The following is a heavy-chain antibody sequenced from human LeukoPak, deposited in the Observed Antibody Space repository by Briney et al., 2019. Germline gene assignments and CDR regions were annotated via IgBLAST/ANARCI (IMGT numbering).Heavy chain of an antibody. V-gene: IGHV3-30*02. CDR2: IRYDGSNK. J-gene: IGHJ4*02. CDR1: GFTFSSYA. CDR3: AKDPGPTYYYDSSGYFHY. Sequence: PGGSLRLSCAASGFTFSSYAMSWVRQAPGKGLEWVAFIRYDGSNKYYADSVKGRFTISRDNSKNTLYLQMNSLRAEDTAVYYCAKDPGPTYYYDSSGYFHYWGQGTLVTVSS. D-gene: IGHD3-22*01.